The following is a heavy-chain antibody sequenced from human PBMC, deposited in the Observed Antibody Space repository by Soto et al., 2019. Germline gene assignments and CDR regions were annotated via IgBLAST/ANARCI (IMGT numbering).Heavy chain of an antibody. CDR2: IDSSGEK. D-gene: IGHD6-19*01. CDR1: GLSITDSEMG. V-gene: IGHV2-26*01. Sequence: QVTLKESGPVLVKPTETLTLRCTVSGLSITDSEMGVSWIRQPPVQPLEWLAHIDSSGEKSYRTFLKSRLAISKDTSKSPIVLTRTNMDPADTATYYCARRHLAVAVSPWFDPWGQGIPVTVSS. CDR3: ARRHLAVAVSPWFDP. J-gene: IGHJ5*02.